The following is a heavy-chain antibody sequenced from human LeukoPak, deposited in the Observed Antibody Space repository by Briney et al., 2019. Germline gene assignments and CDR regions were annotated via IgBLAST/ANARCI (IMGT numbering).Heavy chain of an antibody. CDR3: ASSAYESSGYGGYYMDV. V-gene: IGHV4-38-2*02. J-gene: IGHJ6*03. CDR1: GYSISSGYY. CDR2: IYHSGST. Sequence: PSETLSLTCTVSGYSISSGYYWGWIRQSPGKGMEWIGSIYHSGSTYYNPSLKSRVTISVDTSKNQFSLKLSSVTAADTAVYYCASSAYESSGYGGYYMDVWGKGTTVTVSS. D-gene: IGHD3-22*01.